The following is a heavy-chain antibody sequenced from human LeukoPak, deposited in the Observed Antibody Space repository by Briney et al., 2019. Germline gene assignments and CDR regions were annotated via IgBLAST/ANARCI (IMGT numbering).Heavy chain of an antibody. V-gene: IGHV3-23*01. D-gene: IGHD4-17*01. CDR3: AKGPAYGDPFYFDY. CDR2: ISGSGGNT. CDR1: GFTFSSYA. J-gene: IGHJ4*02. Sequence: GGSLRLSCAASGFTFSSYAMSWVRQASGKGLEWVSGISGSGGNTYYADSVKGRLTISRDNSKNTLYLQMSSLRAEDTAVYYCAKGPAYGDPFYFDYWGQGILVTVSS.